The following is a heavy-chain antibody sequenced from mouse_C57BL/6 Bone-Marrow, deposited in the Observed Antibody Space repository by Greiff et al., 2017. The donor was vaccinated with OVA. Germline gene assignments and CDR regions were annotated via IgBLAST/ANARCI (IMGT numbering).Heavy chain of an antibody. V-gene: IGHV10-1*01. D-gene: IGHD1-1*01. CDR2: IRSKSNNYAT. Sequence: EVKLVESGGGLVQPKGSLKLSCAASGFSFNTYAMNWVRQAPGKGLEWVARIRSKSNNYATYYADSVKDRFTISRDDSESMLYLQMNNLKTEDTAMYYCVRQVVATPHWYFDVWGTGTTVTVSS. CDR3: VRQVVATPHWYFDV. J-gene: IGHJ1*03. CDR1: GFSFNTYA.